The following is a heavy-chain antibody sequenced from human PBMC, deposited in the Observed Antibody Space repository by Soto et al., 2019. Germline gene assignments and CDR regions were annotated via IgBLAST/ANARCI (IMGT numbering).Heavy chain of an antibody. CDR2: IWYDGSNK. V-gene: IGHV3-33*01. J-gene: IGHJ4*02. CDR3: ARDAKVHGPHDY. Sequence: GGSLRLSCAASGFTFSSYGMHWVRQAPGKGLEWVAVIWYDGSNKYYANSVKGRFTISRDNSKNTLYLQMNSLRAEDTAVYYCARDAKVHGPHDYWGQGTLVTVSS. CDR1: GFTFSSYG. D-gene: IGHD3-10*01.